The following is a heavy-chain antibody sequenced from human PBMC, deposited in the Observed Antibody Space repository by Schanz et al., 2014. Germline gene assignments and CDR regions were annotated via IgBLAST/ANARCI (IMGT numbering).Heavy chain of an antibody. J-gene: IGHJ6*02. CDR2: IWYDGSNK. CDR3: AKDRCSSTTCYGYGMDV. V-gene: IGHV3-33*06. D-gene: IGHD2-2*01. Sequence: QVQLVESGGGVVQPGRSLRLSCAASGFIFSSYGLHWVRQAPGKGLEWVAFIWYDGSNKYYADSVKGRFTISRDNSKNTLYLQMNSPRGEDTAVYYCAKDRCSSTTCYGYGMDVWGQGSTVTVSS. CDR1: GFIFSSYG.